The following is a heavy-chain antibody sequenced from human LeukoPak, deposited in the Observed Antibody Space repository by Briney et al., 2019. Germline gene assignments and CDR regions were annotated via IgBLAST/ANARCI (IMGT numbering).Heavy chain of an antibody. CDR2: IIPSFGAA. J-gene: IGHJ4*02. CDR3: ARDLSYSTSSGGDEHLRSSGSGLN. CDR1: GSTISTYS. D-gene: IGHD6-6*01. Sequence: ASVKVSCKASGSTISTYSFSWVRQAPGQGLEWMGGIIPSFGAANYAQKFQGRVTITADESTSTVYMKLTSLKSEDTAVYYCARDLSYSTSSGGDEHLRSSGSGLNWGQGTLVTVSS. V-gene: IGHV1-69*13.